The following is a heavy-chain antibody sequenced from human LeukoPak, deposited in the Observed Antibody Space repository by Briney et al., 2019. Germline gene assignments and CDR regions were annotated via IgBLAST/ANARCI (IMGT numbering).Heavy chain of an antibody. Sequence: GGSLRLSCAASGFTFSSYSMNWVRQAPGKGLEWVSSISSSSSYIYYADSVKGRFTISRDDAKNSLYLQMNSLRAEDTAVYYCAREPHSSSPDYMDVWGKGTTVTVSS. CDR2: ISSSSSYI. J-gene: IGHJ6*03. D-gene: IGHD6-13*01. CDR1: GFTFSSYS. CDR3: AREPHSSSPDYMDV. V-gene: IGHV3-21*01.